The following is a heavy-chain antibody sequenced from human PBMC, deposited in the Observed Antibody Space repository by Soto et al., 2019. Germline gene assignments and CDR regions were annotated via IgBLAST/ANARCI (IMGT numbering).Heavy chain of an antibody. Sequence: QVQLQESGPGLVKPSQTLSLTCTVSGGSISIGDDFWTWIRQPPGKGLEWIGYIYYSGSTYYNPSLKSRLTMSVDTSKNQFSLKLSSVTAADTAVYYCARDRAKWKDYYYYGMDVWGQGTTVTVSS. CDR2: IYYSGST. D-gene: IGHD1-20*01. CDR1: GGSISIGDDF. J-gene: IGHJ6*02. V-gene: IGHV4-30-4*01. CDR3: ARDRAKWKDYYYYGMDV.